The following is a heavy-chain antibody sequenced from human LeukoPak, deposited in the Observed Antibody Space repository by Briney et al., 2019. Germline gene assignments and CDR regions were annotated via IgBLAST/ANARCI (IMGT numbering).Heavy chain of an antibody. Sequence: PGGSLRLSCAASGFNHDNYAMNLVRQAPGKGLEWVSIISSSGGSAFYADSVKGRFTISRDNSKNTLYLQMNSLRAEVTAVYYCAKDEYYYDSSGYYFNDYWGQGTLVTVSS. J-gene: IGHJ4*02. CDR1: GFNHDNYA. CDR2: ISSSGGSA. D-gene: IGHD3-22*01. V-gene: IGHV3-23*01. CDR3: AKDEYYYDSSGYYFNDY.